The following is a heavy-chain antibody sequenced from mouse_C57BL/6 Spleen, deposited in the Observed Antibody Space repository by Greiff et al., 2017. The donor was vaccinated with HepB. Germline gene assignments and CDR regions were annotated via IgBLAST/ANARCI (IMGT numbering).Heavy chain of an antibody. CDR3: ARSLSRPGDAMDY. J-gene: IGHJ4*01. V-gene: IGHV1-81*01. Sequence: QVQLQQSGAEMARPGASVKLSCKASGYTFTSYGISWVKQRTGQGLEWIGEIYPRSGNTYYNEKFKGKATLTADKSSSTAYMELRSLTSEDSAVYFCARSLSRPGDAMDYWGQGTSVTVSS. CDR1: GYTFTSYG. D-gene: IGHD6-5*01. CDR2: IYPRSGNT.